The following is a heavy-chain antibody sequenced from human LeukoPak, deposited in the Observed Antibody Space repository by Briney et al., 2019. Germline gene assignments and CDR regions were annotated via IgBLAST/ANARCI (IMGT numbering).Heavy chain of an antibody. J-gene: IGHJ4*02. CDR1: GGTFSSYA. CDR2: IIPIFGTA. Sequence: SVKVSCKASGGTFSSYAISWVRQAPGQGLEWMGGIIPIFGTANYAQKFQGRVTITADKSTSTAYMELSSLRSDDTAVYYCARDRGWLQFSPFDYWGQGTLVTVSS. V-gene: IGHV1-69*06. CDR3: ARDRGWLQFSPFDY. D-gene: IGHD5-24*01.